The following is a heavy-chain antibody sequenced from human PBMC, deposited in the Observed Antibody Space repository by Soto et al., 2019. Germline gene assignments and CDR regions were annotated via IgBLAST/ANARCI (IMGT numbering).Heavy chain of an antibody. J-gene: IGHJ6*02. CDR2: ISAYNGNT. CDR1: GYTFTSYG. D-gene: IGHD4-17*01. V-gene: IGHV1-18*04. Sequence: GASVKVSCKASGYTFTSYGISWVRQAPGQGLEWMGWISAYNGNTNYAQKLQGRVTMTTDTSTSTAYMELRSLRSDDTAVYYCARDLTTVVTTYYYYYGMDVWGQETTVTVSS. CDR3: ARDLTTVVTTYYYYYGMDV.